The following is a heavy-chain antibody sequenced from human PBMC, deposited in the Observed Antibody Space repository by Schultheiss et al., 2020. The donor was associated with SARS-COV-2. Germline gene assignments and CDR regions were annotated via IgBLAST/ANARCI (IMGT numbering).Heavy chain of an antibody. J-gene: IGHJ4*02. V-gene: IGHV4-59*01. CDR3: ARVYYDSSGYPNIDY. D-gene: IGHD3-22*01. CDR1: GGSISSYY. CDR2: IYYSGST. Sequence: SETLSLTCTVSGGSISSYYWSWIRQPPGKGLEWIGYIYYSGSTNYNPSLKSRVTISVDTSKNQFSLKLSSVTAADTAVYYCARVYYDSSGYPNIDYWGQGTLVTGSS.